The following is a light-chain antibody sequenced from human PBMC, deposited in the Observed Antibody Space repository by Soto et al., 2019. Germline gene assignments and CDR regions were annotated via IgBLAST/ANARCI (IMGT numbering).Light chain of an antibody. J-gene: IGLJ1*01. CDR3: QSFDSSLRVYV. CDR1: SSNFGAGYE. V-gene: IGLV1-40*01. CDR2: NNL. Sequence: QSVLTQPPSVSGAPGQRVTISCTGSSSNFGAGYEVHWYKQLPGAAPTLVIFNNLNRPSGVPGRFSGSKSGTSASLVISGLQAEDEAFYYCQSFDSSLRVYVFGSGTKVTVL.